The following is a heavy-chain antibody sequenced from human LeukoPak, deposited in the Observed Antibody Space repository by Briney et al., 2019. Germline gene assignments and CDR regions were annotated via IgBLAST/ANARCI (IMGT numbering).Heavy chain of an antibody. V-gene: IGHV4-34*01. CDR3: ARSSSGWYSNY. D-gene: IGHD6-19*01. CDR2: INHSGST. J-gene: IGHJ4*02. CDR1: GGSFSGYY. Sequence: PSETLSLTCAVYGGSFSGYYWSWIRQPPGKGLEWIGEINHSGSTNYNPSLKSRVTISVDTSKNQFSLKLSSVTAADTAVYYCARSSSGWYSNYWGQGTLVTVSS.